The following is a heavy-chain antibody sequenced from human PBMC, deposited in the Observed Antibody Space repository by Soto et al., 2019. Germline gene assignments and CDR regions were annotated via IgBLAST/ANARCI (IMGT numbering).Heavy chain of an antibody. V-gene: IGHV3-23*01. Sequence: GSLRLSCAASGFTFSSYAMSWVRQAPGKGLEWVSAISGSGGSTYYADSVKGRFTISRDNSKNTLYLQMNSLRAEDTAVYYCAKGRAQWELLPPFDYWGQGTLVTVSS. CDR2: ISGSGGST. CDR1: GFTFSSYA. CDR3: AKGRAQWELLPPFDY. J-gene: IGHJ4*02. D-gene: IGHD1-26*01.